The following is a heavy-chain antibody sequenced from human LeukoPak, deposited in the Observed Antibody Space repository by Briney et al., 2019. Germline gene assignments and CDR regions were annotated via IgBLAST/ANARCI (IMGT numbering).Heavy chain of an antibody. CDR3: AREPRKAYYYDSSGYSDY. CDR1: GFTVSSNY. CDR2: IYSGGST. Sequence: GGSLRLSCAASGFTVSSNYMSWVRQAPGKGLEWVSVIYSGGSTYYADSVKGRFTISRDNSKNTLYLQMNSLRAEDTAVYYCAREPRKAYYYDSSGYSDYWGQGTLDTVSS. D-gene: IGHD3-22*01. V-gene: IGHV3-53*05. J-gene: IGHJ4*02.